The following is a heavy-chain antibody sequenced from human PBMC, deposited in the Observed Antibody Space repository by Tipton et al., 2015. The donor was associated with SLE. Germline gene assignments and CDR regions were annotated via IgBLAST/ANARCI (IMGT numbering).Heavy chain of an antibody. CDR1: GFTFSTHS. CDR3: AKRGREYSSSLASGGMDV. D-gene: IGHD6-6*01. CDR2: LYSYGSTK. V-gene: IGHV3-23*05. Sequence: GSLRLSCVASGFTFSTHSLNWVRQAPGKGLEWVSGLYSYGSTKHYADSVKGRFTISRDDSKNTLYLQMNSLRGEDTAVYYCAKRGREYSSSLASGGMDVWGQGTTVTVSS. J-gene: IGHJ6*02.